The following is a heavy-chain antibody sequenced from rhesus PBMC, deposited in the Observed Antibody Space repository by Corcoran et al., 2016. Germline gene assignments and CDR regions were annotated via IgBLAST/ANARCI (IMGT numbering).Heavy chain of an antibody. CDR1: GFTFSSYG. V-gene: IGHV3S5*01. Sequence: EVQLVESGGGLVQPGGSLRLSCAASGFTFSSYGMSWVRQAPGKGLEWVSYSRNGGGSTYYADSVKGRFTISRDNSKNTLSLQMNSVRAEDTAVYYCAKWRVGATPYFDYWGQGVLVTVSS. CDR3: AKWRVGATPYFDY. CDR2: SRNGGGST. D-gene: IGHD1-44*02. J-gene: IGHJ4*01.